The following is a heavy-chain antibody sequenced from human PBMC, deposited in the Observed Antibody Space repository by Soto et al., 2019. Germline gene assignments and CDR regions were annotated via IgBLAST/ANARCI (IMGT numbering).Heavy chain of an antibody. CDR1: GFTFSSYG. J-gene: IGHJ4*02. Sequence: QVQLVESGGGVVQPGRSLRLSCAASGFTFSSYGMHWVRQAPGKGLEWVAVIWYDGSNKYYADSVKGRFTISRDKSKNTLYLQMHSLRAEDTAVYYCAREDGSRTIDYWGQGTLVTVSS. D-gene: IGHD6-19*01. CDR2: IWYDGSNK. CDR3: AREDGSRTIDY. V-gene: IGHV3-33*01.